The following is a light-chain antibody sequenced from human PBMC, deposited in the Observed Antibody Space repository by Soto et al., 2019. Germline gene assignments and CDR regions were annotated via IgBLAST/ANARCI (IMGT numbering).Light chain of an antibody. CDR3: QQYSLLYT. CDR1: QSVSNNY. Sequence: EIVLTQSPGTLSLSPGERVTLSCRASQSVSNNYLAWYQHKPGQAPRLIIYGASARATGIPDRFSGSGSGTDFTLTISRLEPEDFAVYYCQQYSLLYTFGQGTKLEIK. J-gene: IGKJ2*01. CDR2: GAS. V-gene: IGKV3-20*01.